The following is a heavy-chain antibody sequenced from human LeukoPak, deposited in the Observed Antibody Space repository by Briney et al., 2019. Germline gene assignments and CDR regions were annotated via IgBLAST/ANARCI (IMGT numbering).Heavy chain of an antibody. CDR3: ARGRGYSGYADS. CDR2: ISTSSSYI. D-gene: IGHD5-12*01. V-gene: IGHV3-21*01. CDR1: GFTFSDYN. Sequence: PGGSLRLSCAASGFTFSDYNMNWVRQAPGKGLEWVSSISTSSSYIYYADSVKGRFTISRDNAKNSLYLQMSSRRAEDTAVYYCARGRGYSGYADSWGQGTLVTVSA. J-gene: IGHJ4*02.